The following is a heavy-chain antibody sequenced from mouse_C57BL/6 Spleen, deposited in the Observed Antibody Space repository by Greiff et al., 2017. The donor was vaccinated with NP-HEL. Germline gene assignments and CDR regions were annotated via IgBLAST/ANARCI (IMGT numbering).Heavy chain of an antibody. Sequence: EVKVVESGEGLVKPGGSLKLSCAASGFTFSSYAMSWVRQTPEKRLEWVAYISSGGDYIYYADTVKGRFTISRDNARNTLYLQMSSLKSEDTAMYYCTRAWGYSNFYFDYWGQGTTPTVSS. CDR1: GFTFSSYA. D-gene: IGHD2-5*01. V-gene: IGHV5-9-1*02. CDR2: ISSGGDYI. CDR3: TRAWGYSNFYFDY. J-gene: IGHJ2*01.